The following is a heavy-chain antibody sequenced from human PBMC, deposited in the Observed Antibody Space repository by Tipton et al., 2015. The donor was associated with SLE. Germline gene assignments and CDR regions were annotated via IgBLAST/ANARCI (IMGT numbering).Heavy chain of an antibody. Sequence: GLVKPSETLSLTCTISDGSIRSSRYYWGWSRQPPGKGLEWIGTVFYTGITYYNPSLQSRVSISIDTSKNQFSLQLSSVTAADTAVYYCARENLELLSLVFHYNGIDIWGQGTTVAVSS. J-gene: IGHJ6*02. D-gene: IGHD3-3*01. CDR2: VFYTGIT. CDR3: ARENLELLSLVFHYNGIDI. V-gene: IGHV4-39*07. CDR1: DGSIRSSRYY.